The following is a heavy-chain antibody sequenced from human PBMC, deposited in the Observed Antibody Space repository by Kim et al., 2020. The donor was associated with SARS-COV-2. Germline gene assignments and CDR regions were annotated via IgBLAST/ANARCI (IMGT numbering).Heavy chain of an antibody. CDR3: ARDPITMVQGGGYNWFDP. V-gene: IGHV1-69*13. CDR1: GGTFSSYA. Sequence: SVKVSCKASGGTFSSYAISWVRQAPGQGLEWMGGIIPIFGTANYAQKFQGRVTITADESTSTAYMELSSPRSEDTAVYYCARDPITMVQGGGYNWFDPWGQGTLVTVSS. D-gene: IGHD3-10*01. J-gene: IGHJ5*02. CDR2: IIPIFGTA.